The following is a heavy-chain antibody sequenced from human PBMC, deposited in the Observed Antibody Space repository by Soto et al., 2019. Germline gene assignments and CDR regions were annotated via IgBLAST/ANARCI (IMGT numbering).Heavy chain of an antibody. J-gene: IGHJ4*02. CDR1: GYTFTSYG. CDR3: ARVDRYYDSSGSGY. V-gene: IGHV1-18*01. Sequence: ASVKVSCKASGYTFTSYGISWVRQAPGQGLEWMGWISAYNGNTNYAQKLQGRVTMTTDTSTSTAYMELRSLRSDDTAVYYCARVDRYYDSSGSGYWGQGTLVTVSS. CDR2: ISAYNGNT. D-gene: IGHD3-22*01.